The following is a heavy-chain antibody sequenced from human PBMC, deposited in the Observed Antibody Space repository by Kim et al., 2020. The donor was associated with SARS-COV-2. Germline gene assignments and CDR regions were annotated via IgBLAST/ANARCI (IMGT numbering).Heavy chain of an antibody. V-gene: IGHV4-31*05. J-gene: IGHJ4*01. CDR2: ISNSGST. D-gene: IGHD1-1*01. CDR3: ATTDLHSGCSSYF. Sequence: SETLSLTCTVSGCSISSGGYYWSWIRPRPGKGLEWIGYISNSGSTFYNPSLQSRVTMSVDTSKNQFSLRLSLITAAATVYYSATTDLHSGCSSYF. CDR1: GCSISSGGYY.